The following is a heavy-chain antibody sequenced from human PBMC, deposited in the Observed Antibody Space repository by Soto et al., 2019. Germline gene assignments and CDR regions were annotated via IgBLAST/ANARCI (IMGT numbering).Heavy chain of an antibody. CDR3: ARDRGDIAAAVTYPRYWYFDL. V-gene: IGHV1-69*13. Sequence: SVKVSCKASGGTFSSYAISWVRQAPGQGLEWMGGIIPIFGTANYAQKFQGRVTITADESTSTAYMELSSLRSEDTAVYYCARDRGDIAAAVTYPRYWYFDLWGRGTLVTVSS. D-gene: IGHD6-13*01. CDR2: IIPIFGTA. J-gene: IGHJ2*01. CDR1: GGTFSSYA.